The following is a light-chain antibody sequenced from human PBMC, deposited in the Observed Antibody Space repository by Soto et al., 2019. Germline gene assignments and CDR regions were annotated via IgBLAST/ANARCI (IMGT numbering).Light chain of an antibody. CDR1: QSVSSY. V-gene: IGKV3-11*01. CDR2: DAS. Sequence: EIGLTQSPATLSLSPGERATLSCRASQSVSSYLAWYQQKPGQAPRLLIYDASNRATGIPARFSGSGSGTDFNLTISSLEPEDFAVYYCQQRSNWPLLTFGGGTKVEI. CDR3: QQRSNWPLLT. J-gene: IGKJ4*01.